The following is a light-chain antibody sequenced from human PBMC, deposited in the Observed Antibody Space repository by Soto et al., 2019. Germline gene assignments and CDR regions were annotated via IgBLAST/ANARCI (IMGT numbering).Light chain of an antibody. CDR1: QSIATY. J-gene: IGKJ1*01. Sequence: IQATQPLSSLCANVEIKSTITCRASQSIATYLNWYQQKPGKAPKLLIYAASSLQSGVPSTFSGSGSGTDFTLSISMLQPEDFATYYCQLTYSAPRTFGQGTKVDI. CDR3: QLTYSAPRT. V-gene: IGKV1-39*01. CDR2: AAS.